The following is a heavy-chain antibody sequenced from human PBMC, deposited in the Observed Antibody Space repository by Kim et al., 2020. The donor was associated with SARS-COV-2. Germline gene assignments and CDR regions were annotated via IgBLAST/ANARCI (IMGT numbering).Heavy chain of an antibody. CDR3: VRGGWYFEY. CDR2: IKQDGSET. V-gene: IGHV3-7*01. CDR1: EFVFSDYW. Sequence: GGSLRLSCEASEFVFSDYWMSWVRQAPGKRLEWVANIKQDGSETNYLDSVKGRFTISRDNAKNSLYLQMNSLRAEDTAIYKCVRGGWYFEYWGQGTLVTV. D-gene: IGHD2-15*01. J-gene: IGHJ4*02.